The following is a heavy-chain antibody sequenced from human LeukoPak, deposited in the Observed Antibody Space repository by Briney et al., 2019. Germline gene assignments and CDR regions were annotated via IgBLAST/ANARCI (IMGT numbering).Heavy chain of an antibody. CDR1: GFTFSSYG. D-gene: IGHD3-22*01. CDR2: IWYDGSNK. J-gene: IGHJ3*02. Sequence: GRSLRLSCAASGFTFSSYGMHWVRQAPGKGLEWVAVIWYDGSNKYYADSVKGRFTISRDNSKNTLYLQMNSLRAEDTAVYYCATSSPRITMIVVVHGAFDIWGQGTMVTVSS. CDR3: ATSSPRITMIVVVHGAFDI. V-gene: IGHV3-33*01.